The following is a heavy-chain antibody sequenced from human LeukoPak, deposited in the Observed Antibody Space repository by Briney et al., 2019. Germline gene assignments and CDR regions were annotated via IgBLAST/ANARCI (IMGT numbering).Heavy chain of an antibody. CDR1: GGSFSGYY. D-gene: IGHD1-7*01. CDR3: ARGRILNYLGLFNWFDP. Sequence: SETLSLTCAVYGGSFSGYYWSWIRQPPGKGLEWIGEINHSGSTNYNPSLKSRVTISVDTSKNQFSLKLSSMTAADTAVYYCARGRILNYLGLFNWFDPWGQGTLVTVSS. V-gene: IGHV4-34*01. CDR2: INHSGST. J-gene: IGHJ5*02.